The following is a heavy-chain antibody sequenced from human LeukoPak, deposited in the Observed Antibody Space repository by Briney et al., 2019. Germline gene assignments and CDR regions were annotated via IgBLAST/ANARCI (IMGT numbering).Heavy chain of an antibody. V-gene: IGHV3-66*01. CDR1: GFTVSNNY. CDR3: ARDPPAVAANTYG. CDR2: IYSGGGT. J-gene: IGHJ4*02. D-gene: IGHD6-6*01. Sequence: GGSLRLSCAASGFTVSNNYMRWVRQPPGKGLEWVSLIYSGGGTYYADAVKGRFTISRDGSKSMLYLQMDSLRAEDTAIYYCARDPPAVAANTYGWGQGTLVTVSS.